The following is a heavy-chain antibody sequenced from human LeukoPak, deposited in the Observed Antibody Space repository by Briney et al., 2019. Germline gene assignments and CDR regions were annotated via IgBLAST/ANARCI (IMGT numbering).Heavy chain of an antibody. Sequence: SETLSLTCTVSGGSISSYYWSWIRQPPGKGLEWIGYIYYSGSTNYDPSLKSRVTISVDTSKNQFSLKLSSVTAADTAVYYCARATKQIVATLDYWGQGTLVTVSS. CDR3: ARATKQIVATLDY. CDR1: GGSISSYY. V-gene: IGHV4-59*08. D-gene: IGHD5-12*01. CDR2: IYYSGST. J-gene: IGHJ4*02.